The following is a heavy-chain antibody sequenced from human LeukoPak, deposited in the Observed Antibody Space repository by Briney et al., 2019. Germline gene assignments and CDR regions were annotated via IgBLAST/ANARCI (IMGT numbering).Heavy chain of an antibody. CDR3: SRESGPFSPFGF. J-gene: IGHJ4*02. D-gene: IGHD1-26*01. V-gene: IGHV4-4*02. CDR1: GGSISGTNW. CDR2: FCLIGLT. Sequence: PSGTLSLTCGVSGGSISGTNWWSWGRQPPGQGLEGIGEFCLIGLTNYNPSLRSRLTMSLDESKNQVSLNLTSVTAADTAVYYCSRESGPFSPFGFWGQGTLV.